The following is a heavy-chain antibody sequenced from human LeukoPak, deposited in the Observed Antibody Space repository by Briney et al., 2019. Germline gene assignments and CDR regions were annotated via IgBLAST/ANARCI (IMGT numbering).Heavy chain of an antibody. CDR3: ARDLGWFGESAFDF. V-gene: IGHV4-4*07. J-gene: IGHJ4*02. Sequence: KPSETLSLTCTVSGGSISSYYWSWIRQPAGKGLEWIGRIYTSGSTNYNPSLKSRVTMSVDTSKNQFSLKLSSVTAADTVVYYCARDLGWFGESAFDFWGQGTLVTVSS. D-gene: IGHD3-10*01. CDR2: IYTSGST. CDR1: GGSISSYY.